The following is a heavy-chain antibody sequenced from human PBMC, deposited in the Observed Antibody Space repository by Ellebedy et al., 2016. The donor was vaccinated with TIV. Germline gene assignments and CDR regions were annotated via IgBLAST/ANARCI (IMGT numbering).Heavy chain of an antibody. CDR3: AKGRLSVAATYFDY. CDR2: IGGRGDFT. D-gene: IGHD6-19*01. V-gene: IGHV3-23*01. J-gene: IGHJ4*02. Sequence: GESLKISCAASGFTFSLYAMSWVRQAPGKGLEWVSTIGGRGDFTYYADSVKGRFTISRDNSKNTLYLQMNSRRAEDTALYYCAKGRLSVAATYFDYWGQGTLVTVSS. CDR1: GFTFSLYA.